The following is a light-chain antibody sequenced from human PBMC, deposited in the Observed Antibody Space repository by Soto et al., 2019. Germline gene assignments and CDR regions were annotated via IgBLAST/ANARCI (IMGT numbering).Light chain of an antibody. V-gene: IGKV3-11*01. CDR2: DAS. CDR1: QSVSSY. J-gene: IGKJ4*01. Sequence: EIVLTQSPATLSLSPGERATLSCRASQSVSSYLAWYQQKPGQAPRLLIYDASNRATGIPARFSGSGSGTDFTLTISSLETEDLAVYYCQQRSDWPLTFGGGTQVEIK. CDR3: QQRSDWPLT.